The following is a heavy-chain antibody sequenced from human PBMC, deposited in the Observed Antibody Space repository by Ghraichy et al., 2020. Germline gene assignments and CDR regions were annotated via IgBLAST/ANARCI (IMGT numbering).Heavy chain of an antibody. CDR1: GYTFSSYG. Sequence: ASVKVSCKASGYTFSSYGISWVRQAPGQGREWMGWISAYKGNIKYAQKLQGRVAMTTDTSTNTASMELRSLNSDDTALYFCARVVGYPGAFDIWGQGTMVTVSS. V-gene: IGHV1-18*04. CDR2: ISAYKGNI. CDR3: ARVVGYPGAFDI. J-gene: IGHJ3*02. D-gene: IGHD2-15*01.